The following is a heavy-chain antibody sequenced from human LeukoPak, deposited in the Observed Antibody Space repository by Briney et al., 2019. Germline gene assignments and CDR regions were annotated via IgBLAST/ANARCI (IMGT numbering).Heavy chain of an antibody. J-gene: IGHJ4*02. CDR3: ARDSPDYDSSGYWKGYFDY. Sequence: GASVKVSCKASGYTFTSYYMHWVRQAPGQGLEWMGIINPSGGSTSYAQKFQGRVTMTRDTSTSTVYMELSSLRSEDTAVYYCARDSPDYDSSGYWKGYFDYWGQGTLVTVSS. CDR1: GYTFTSYY. D-gene: IGHD3-22*01. CDR2: INPSGGST. V-gene: IGHV1-46*01.